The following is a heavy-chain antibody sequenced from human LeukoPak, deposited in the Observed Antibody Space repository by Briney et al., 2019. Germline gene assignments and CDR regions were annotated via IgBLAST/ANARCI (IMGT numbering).Heavy chain of an antibody. CDR1: GFTFSSYW. J-gene: IGHJ3*02. D-gene: IGHD6-19*01. V-gene: IGHV3-7*03. CDR3: ARGVAGFDI. CDR2: IKEDGSES. Sequence: GGSLRLSCAASGFTFSSYWMTWVRQAPGKGLEWVANIKEDGSESYYVDSVKGRFTISGDNAKNSLYLQMNSLRAEDTAVYYCARGVAGFDIWGQGTMVTVSS.